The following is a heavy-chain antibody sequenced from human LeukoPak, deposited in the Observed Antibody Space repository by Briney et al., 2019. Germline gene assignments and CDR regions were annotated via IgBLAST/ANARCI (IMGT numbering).Heavy chain of an antibody. CDR2: ISGYNGNT. CDR1: GYTFTSYG. V-gene: IGHV1-18*01. Sequence: ASVKVSCKASGYTFTSYGISWVRQAPGQGLEWMGWISGYNGNTNYAQKLQGRVTMTTDTSTSTAYMELRSLRSDDTAVYYCGRDLDILTGYGLDYWGQGTLVTVSS. J-gene: IGHJ4*02. D-gene: IGHD3-9*01. CDR3: GRDLDILTGYGLDY.